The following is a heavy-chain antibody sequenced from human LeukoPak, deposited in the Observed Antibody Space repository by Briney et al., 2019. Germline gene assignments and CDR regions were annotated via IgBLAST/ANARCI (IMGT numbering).Heavy chain of an antibody. J-gene: IGHJ5*02. CDR2: IIPIFGTA. CDR1: GGTFSSYA. V-gene: IGHV1-69*06. CDR3: ARVVSYYDSSGYYFGNNWFDP. D-gene: IGHD3-22*01. Sequence: HRASVKVSCKASGGTFSSYAISWVRQAPGQGLEWMGGIIPIFGTANYAQKFQGRVTITADKSTSTAYMELRSLRSDNTAVYYCARVVSYYDSSGYYFGNNWFDPWGQGTLVTVSS.